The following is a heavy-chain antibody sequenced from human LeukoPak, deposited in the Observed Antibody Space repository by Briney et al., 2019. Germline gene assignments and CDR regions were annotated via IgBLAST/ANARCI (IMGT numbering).Heavy chain of an antibody. CDR1: GFTISSNY. D-gene: IGHD3-10*01. Sequence: GGSLRLSCAASGFTISSNYMSWVRQAPGKGLEWVSVLYSGGNTYYADSVQGRFTISRDNSRNTLYLQMNSLRVEDTAVYYCATEGFRGVLFHIWGQGTVVTVSS. J-gene: IGHJ3*02. CDR3: ATEGFRGVLFHI. CDR2: LYSGGNT. V-gene: IGHV3-66*01.